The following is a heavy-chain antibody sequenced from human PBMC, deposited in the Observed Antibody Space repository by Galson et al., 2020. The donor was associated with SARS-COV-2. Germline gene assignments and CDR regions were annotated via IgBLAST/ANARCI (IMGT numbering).Heavy chain of an antibody. CDR3: ARLGISGYYDILTGFQTPFDY. Sequence: GESLKISCKGSGYSFTSYWIGWVRQMPGKGLEWMGIIYPGDSDTRYSPSFQGQVTISADKSISTAYLQWSSLKASDTAMYYCARLGISGYYDILTGFQTPFDYWGQGTLVTVSS. CDR1: GYSFTSYW. CDR2: IYPGDSDT. D-gene: IGHD3-9*01. V-gene: IGHV5-51*01. J-gene: IGHJ4*02.